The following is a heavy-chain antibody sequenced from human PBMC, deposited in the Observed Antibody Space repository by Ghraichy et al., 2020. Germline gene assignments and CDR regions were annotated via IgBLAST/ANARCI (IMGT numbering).Heavy chain of an antibody. D-gene: IGHD2-15*01. Sequence: ASVKVSCKASGYTFTNYDINWVRQATGQGLEWMGWVNPNNGKTGYAQKFQGRVTMTRSTSIGTAYMELSSLTSEDTAVYFCARFTPYCGGGTCYPPHYYALDIWGQGTTITVSS. CDR2: VNPNNGKT. CDR1: GYTFTNYD. V-gene: IGHV1-8*01. J-gene: IGHJ6*02. CDR3: ARFTPYCGGGTCYPPHYYALDI.